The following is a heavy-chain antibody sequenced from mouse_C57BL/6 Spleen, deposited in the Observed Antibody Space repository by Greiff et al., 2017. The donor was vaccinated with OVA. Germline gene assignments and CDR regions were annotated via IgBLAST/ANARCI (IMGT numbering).Heavy chain of an antibody. J-gene: IGHJ1*03. CDR2: INPSSGYT. CDR1: GYTFTSYT. Sequence: LVESGAELARPGASVKMSCKASGYTFTSYTMHWVKQRPGQGLEWIGYINPSSGYTKYNQKFKDKATLTADKSSSTAYMQLSSLTSEDSAVYYCATHYYGSSSHWYFDVWGTGTTVTVSS. CDR3: ATHYYGSSSHWYFDV. D-gene: IGHD1-1*01. V-gene: IGHV1-4*01.